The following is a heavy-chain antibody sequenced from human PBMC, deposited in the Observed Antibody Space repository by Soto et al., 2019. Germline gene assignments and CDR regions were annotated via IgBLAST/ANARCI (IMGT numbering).Heavy chain of an antibody. CDR3: ARAYYDASGYGLDP. CDR1: GGSISSYY. V-gene: IGHV4-59*01. CDR2: IYYSGST. J-gene: IGHJ5*02. D-gene: IGHD3-22*01. Sequence: SETLSLTCTVSGGSISSYYWTWIRQPPGKGLEWIGYIYYSGSTNYNSSLKSRVTISVDTSKNQFSLSLNSVTAADTAVYYCARAYYDASGYGLDPWGQGTLVTVSS.